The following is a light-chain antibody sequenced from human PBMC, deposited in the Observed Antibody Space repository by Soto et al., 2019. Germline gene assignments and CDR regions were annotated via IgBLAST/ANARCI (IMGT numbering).Light chain of an antibody. Sequence: EVVMTQSPATLSVSPGERATLSCRASQSVSNSLAWYQQKPGQVPRILIYGASTRAAGIPARFSGRGSGTECTLTISSLQSEDVGVYYCQQYDNWPPWTFGQGTKVEIK. CDR3: QQYDNWPPWT. V-gene: IGKV3-15*01. J-gene: IGKJ1*01. CDR1: QSVSNS. CDR2: GAS.